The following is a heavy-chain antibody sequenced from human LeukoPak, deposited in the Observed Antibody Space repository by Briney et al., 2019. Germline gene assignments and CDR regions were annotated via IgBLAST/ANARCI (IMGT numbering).Heavy chain of an antibody. J-gene: IGHJ4*02. D-gene: IGHD6-19*01. CDR1: GGSIRSYY. CDR2: IYTSGST. CDR3: AREARDQWLVTEPRFDY. Sequence: SETLSLTCTVSGGSIRSYYWSWIWQPAGKKLEWIGRIYTSGSTKYNPSLKSRVTMSVDTSKNQFSLRLRSVTAADTAVYYCAREARDQWLVTEPRFDYWGQGTLVTVSS. V-gene: IGHV4-4*07.